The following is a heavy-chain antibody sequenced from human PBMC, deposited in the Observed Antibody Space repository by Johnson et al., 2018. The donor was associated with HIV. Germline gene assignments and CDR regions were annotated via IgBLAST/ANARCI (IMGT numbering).Heavy chain of an antibody. CDR2: IKGDGSET. CDR3: AKGFWTFDL. Sequence: VQLVESGGGLVQPGGSLRLSCVASGLTLSPYWMTWVRQGPGKGLEWVANIKGDGSETYYIDSVKGRFTISRDNMKNSLYLQMNTLRAEDRAVYYCAKGFWTFDLWGPGTMVTVSS. D-gene: IGHD3-3*01. V-gene: IGHV3-7*01. J-gene: IGHJ3*01. CDR1: GLTLSPYW.